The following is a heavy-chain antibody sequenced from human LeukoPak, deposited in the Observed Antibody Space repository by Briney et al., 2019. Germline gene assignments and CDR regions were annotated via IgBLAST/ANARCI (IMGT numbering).Heavy chain of an antibody. V-gene: IGHV4-39*01. CDR2: IHYSGIT. J-gene: IGHJ4*02. D-gene: IGHD3-10*01. CDR3: ARHLDYYGSGSYLGL. CDR1: GGSISGSSHY. Sequence: SETLSLTCVVSGGSISGSSHYWGWVRQPPGKGPEWIGSIHYSGITYYSPSLKSPVTISVDTSKNQFSLKLTSVTAADTAVYYCARHLDYYGSGSYLGLWGQGTQVTVSP.